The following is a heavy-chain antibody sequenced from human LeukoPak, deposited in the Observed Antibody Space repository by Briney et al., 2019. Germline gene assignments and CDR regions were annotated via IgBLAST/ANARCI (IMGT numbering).Heavy chain of an antibody. CDR1: GFTFSSYA. V-gene: IGHV3-23*01. CDR2: ISGSGGST. J-gene: IGHJ6*04. Sequence: GGSLRLSCAASGFTFSSYAMSWVRQAPGKGLEWVSAISGSGGSTYYADSVKGRFTISRDNSKNTLYLQMNGLRAEDTAVYYCAKGITMVRGVRTYYYYYGMDVWGKGTTVTVSS. D-gene: IGHD3-10*01. CDR3: AKGITMVRGVRTYYYYYGMDV.